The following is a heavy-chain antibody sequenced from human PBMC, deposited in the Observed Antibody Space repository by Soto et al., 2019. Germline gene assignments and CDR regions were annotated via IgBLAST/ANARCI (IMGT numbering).Heavy chain of an antibody. D-gene: IGHD3-22*01. J-gene: IGHJ4*02. CDR1: GFTFSSYG. Sequence: GGSLRLSCAASGFTFSSYGMHWVRQAPGKGLEWVAVISYDGSNKYYADSVKGRFTISRDNSKNTLYLQMNSLRAEDTAVYYCAKDRRAAEVVIDYWGQGTLVTVSS. CDR2: ISYDGSNK. V-gene: IGHV3-30*18. CDR3: AKDRRAAEVVIDY.